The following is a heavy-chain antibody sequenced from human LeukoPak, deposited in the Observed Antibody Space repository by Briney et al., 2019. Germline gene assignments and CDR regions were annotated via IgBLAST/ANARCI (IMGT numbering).Heavy chain of an antibody. CDR2: INPNSGGT. CDR1: GYTFTDHY. CDR3: ATGDYSGTKPDPIDM. D-gene: IGHD3-10*01. V-gene: IGHV1-2*02. J-gene: IGHJ3*02. Sequence: GASVKVSCKASGYTFTDHYMHWVRQAPGQGLEWMGWINPNSGGTNYAQKFQGRVTMSRDTSINTAYMELTRLRSDDTAVHYCATGDYSGTKPDPIDMWGQGTMVTVSS.